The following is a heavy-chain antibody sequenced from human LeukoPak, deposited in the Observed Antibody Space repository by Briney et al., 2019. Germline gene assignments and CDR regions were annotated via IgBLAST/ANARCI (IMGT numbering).Heavy chain of an antibody. CDR2: ISYDGSNK. CDR1: GFTFSSYG. J-gene: IGHJ4*02. V-gene: IGHV3-30*03. Sequence: PGGSLRLSCAASGFTFSSYGMHWVRQAPGKGLEWVAVISYDGSNKYYADSVKGRFTISRDNSKNTLYLQMNSLKTEDTAVYYCTTLDSSSFGSQDYWGQGTLVTVSS. CDR3: TTLDSSSFGSQDY. D-gene: IGHD6-6*01.